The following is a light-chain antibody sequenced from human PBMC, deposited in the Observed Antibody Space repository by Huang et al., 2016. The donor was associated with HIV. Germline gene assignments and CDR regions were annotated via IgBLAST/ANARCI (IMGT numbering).Light chain of an antibody. J-gene: IGKJ2*01. CDR3: QQYGSSLYT. V-gene: IGKV3-20*01. CDR1: QSISGTY. CDR2: GAS. Sequence: EIVLTQSPGTLSLSPGEGATLSCRASQSISGTYLAWYQQKPGQAPRLLIYGASSRATGIPDRFSGSGSGTDFTLTISRLEPEDFAVYYCQQYGSSLYTFGQGTKLEIK.